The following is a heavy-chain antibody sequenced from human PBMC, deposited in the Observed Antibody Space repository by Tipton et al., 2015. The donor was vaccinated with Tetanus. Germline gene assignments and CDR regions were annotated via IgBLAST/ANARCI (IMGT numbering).Heavy chain of an antibody. CDR3: ARGQTTVEFLLGIGD. CDR2: ISYDGSNK. D-gene: IGHD4-23*01. J-gene: IGHJ4*02. V-gene: IGHV3-30*03. CDR1: GFTFSSYG. Sequence: SLRLSCAASGFTFSSYGMHWVRQAPGKGLEWVAVISYDGSNKYYADSVKGRFTISRDNSKNTLYLQMYSLRAEDTAVYYCARGQTTVEFLLGIGDGGQGTLVTVSA.